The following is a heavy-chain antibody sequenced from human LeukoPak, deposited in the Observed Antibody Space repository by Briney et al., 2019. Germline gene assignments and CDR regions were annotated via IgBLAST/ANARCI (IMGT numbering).Heavy chain of an antibody. J-gene: IGHJ4*02. CDR2: VSGSGGNT. D-gene: IGHD1-26*01. Sequence: GGSLRLSCVASGLTFSSDVMSWVRLAPGKGLEWVPTVSGSGGNTYYADSVKGRFTISRDNSKNTLYLQMNRLRAEDTAVYYCAKKGGASKYYFDYWGQGTLVTVSS. CDR1: GLTFSSDV. CDR3: AKKGGASKYYFDY. V-gene: IGHV3-23*01.